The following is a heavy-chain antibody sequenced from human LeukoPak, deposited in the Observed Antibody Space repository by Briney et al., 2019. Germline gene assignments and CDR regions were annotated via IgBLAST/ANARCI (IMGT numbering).Heavy chain of an antibody. CDR1: GFDFVNYA. D-gene: IGHD3-3*01. V-gene: IGHV3-30*04. Sequence: GGSLRLSCAASGFDFVNYAMHWVRQAPGKGLDWVALISYDGSFQSYADSVKGRFTISRDSSTNTVSLQMNSLRDEDTAMYYCAREIRGYYAAYWGQGILVTVSS. CDR2: ISYDGSFQ. CDR3: AREIRGYYAAY. J-gene: IGHJ4*02.